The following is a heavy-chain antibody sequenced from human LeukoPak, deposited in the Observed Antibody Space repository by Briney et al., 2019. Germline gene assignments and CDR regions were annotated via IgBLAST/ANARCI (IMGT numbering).Heavy chain of an antibody. Sequence: GGSLRLSCAASGFTFSSYSMNWVRQAPGKGLEWVSSISSSSSYIYYADSVKGRFTISRDNAKNSLYLQMNSLRAEDTAVYYCARALYDFWSGPFDYWGQGPLVTVSS. J-gene: IGHJ4*02. CDR2: ISSSSSYI. CDR3: ARALYDFWSGPFDY. CDR1: GFTFSSYS. V-gene: IGHV3-21*01. D-gene: IGHD3-3*01.